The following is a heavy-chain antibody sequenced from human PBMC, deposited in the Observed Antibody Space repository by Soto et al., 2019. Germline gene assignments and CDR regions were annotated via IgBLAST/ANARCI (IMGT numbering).Heavy chain of an antibody. D-gene: IGHD3-9*01. Sequence: QVQLQESGPGLVKPSQTLSLTCTVSGGSISSGGYYWSWIRQHPAKGLEWIGDIYYNGSTYYHPSLMTRVTISVDTYKHQFSLKLRSVTAPGTAVYYCARDRYDIWTGYRGMDVRGQGTTVPVSS. V-gene: IGHV4-31*03. CDR3: ARDRYDIWTGYRGMDV. CDR2: IYYNGST. CDR1: GGSISSGGYY. J-gene: IGHJ6*02.